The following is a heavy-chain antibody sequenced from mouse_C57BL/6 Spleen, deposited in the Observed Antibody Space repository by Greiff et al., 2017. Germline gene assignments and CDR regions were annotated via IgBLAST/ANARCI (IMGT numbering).Heavy chain of an antibody. CDR1: GFTFSSYT. CDR3: ARHAEGNYVFFDY. CDR2: ISGGGGNT. D-gene: IGHD2-1*01. V-gene: IGHV5-9*01. J-gene: IGHJ2*01. Sequence: EVQRVESGGGLVKPGGSLKLSCAASGFTFSSYTMSWVRQTPEKRLEWVATISGGGGNTYYPDSVKGRFTISRDNAKNTLYLQMSSLRSEDTALYYCARHAEGNYVFFDYWGQGTTLTVSS.